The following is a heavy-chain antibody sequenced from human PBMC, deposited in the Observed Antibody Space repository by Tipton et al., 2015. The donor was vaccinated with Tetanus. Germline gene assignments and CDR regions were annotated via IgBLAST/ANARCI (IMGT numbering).Heavy chain of an antibody. J-gene: IGHJ5*02. D-gene: IGHD6-6*01. V-gene: IGHV4-31*03. CDR3: ARDQGGGRVVRLNWLDP. CDR2: IYFSGDT. CDR1: GDSISRGGYF. Sequence: TLSLTCTVSGDSISRGGYFWEWIRQRPGEGPEGVGYIYFSGDTYYNPSLKSRVSMSVDTSWNQFSLNLTPVTAADTAVYYCARDQGGGRVVRLNWLDPWGQGTLVTVSS.